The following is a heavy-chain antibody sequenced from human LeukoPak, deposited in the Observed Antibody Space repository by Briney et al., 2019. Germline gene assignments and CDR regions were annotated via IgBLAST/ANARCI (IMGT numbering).Heavy chain of an antibody. CDR1: ACSLSSSTHY. D-gene: IGHD3-10*01. Sequence: PSETLPLTCTVSACSLSSSTHYWVCIRHPPGKAVVEWGTISYSGSTSYNPALKRRVTISVDRTNNQFSLNLISVTAADTAVYYCARRYYYGSGSSPGRFDPWGQGTLVTVSS. CDR2: ISYSGST. V-gene: IGHV4-39*01. J-gene: IGHJ5*02. CDR3: ARRYYYGSGSSPGRFDP.